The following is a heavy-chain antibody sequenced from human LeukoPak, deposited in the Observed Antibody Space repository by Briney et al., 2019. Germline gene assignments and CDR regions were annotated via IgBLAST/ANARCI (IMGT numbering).Heavy chain of an antibody. J-gene: IGHJ5*02. CDR3: AKGSAATNWFDP. V-gene: IGHV3-23*01. CDR1: GFTSSSYA. Sequence: GGSLRLSCAASGFTSSSYAMSWVRQAPGKGLEWVSAISGSGGSTYYADSVKGRFTISRDNSKNTLYLQMNSLRAEDTAVYYCAKGSAATNWFDPWGQGTLVTVSS. D-gene: IGHD6-13*01. CDR2: ISGSGGST.